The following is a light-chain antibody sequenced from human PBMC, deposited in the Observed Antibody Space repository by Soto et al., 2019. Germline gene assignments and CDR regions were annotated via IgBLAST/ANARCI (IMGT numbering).Light chain of an antibody. CDR3: QQYNSYPWT. Sequence: DIQMTQSPSTLSASVGDRVTITCRASQSISSWLAWYQQKPGKAPKLLIYDASSLESGVPSRFSGSGSGTEFTLTIRSMQTDDFANYYCQQYNSYPWTFGQGTKVDI. J-gene: IGKJ1*01. CDR2: DAS. CDR1: QSISSW. V-gene: IGKV1-5*01.